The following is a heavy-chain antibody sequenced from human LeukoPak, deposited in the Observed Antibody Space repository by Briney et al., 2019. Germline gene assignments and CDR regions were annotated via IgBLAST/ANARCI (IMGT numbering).Heavy chain of an antibody. Sequence: GESLQISCKGSGYSFTSYWIGWVRQVPGKGLEWMGIIYPGDSDTRYSPSFQGQVTISADKAISTAYLQWSSLRASDTAMYYCARHVDYDFWSGYYPGSAWFDPWGQGTLVTVSS. D-gene: IGHD3-3*01. CDR2: IYPGDSDT. J-gene: IGHJ5*02. CDR3: ARHVDYDFWSGYYPGSAWFDP. CDR1: GYSFTSYW. V-gene: IGHV5-51*01.